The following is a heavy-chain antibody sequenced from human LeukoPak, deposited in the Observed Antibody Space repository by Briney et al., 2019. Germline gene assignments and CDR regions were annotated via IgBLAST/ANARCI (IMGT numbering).Heavy chain of an antibody. V-gene: IGHV3-7*03. D-gene: IGHD3-10*01. CDR2: IKQDGSEK. Sequence: GGSLRLSCAASGVTLSTYAMSWARQAPGKGLEWVANIKQDGSEKYYVDSVKGRFTISRDNAKNSLYLQMNSLRAEDTAVYYYARASIWFGSLTFDYWGQGTLVTVSS. CDR3: ARASIWFGSLTFDY. CDR1: GVTLSTYA. J-gene: IGHJ4*02.